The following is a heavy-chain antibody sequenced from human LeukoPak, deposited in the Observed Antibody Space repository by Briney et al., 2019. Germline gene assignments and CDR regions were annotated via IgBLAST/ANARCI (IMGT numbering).Heavy chain of an antibody. CDR1: GYTFTSYG. CDR3: ASVNYYDSSGYFSFDY. Sequence: ASVKDSCKASGYTFTSYGISWVRQAPGQGLEWMGWISAYNGNTNYAQKLQGRVTMTTDTSTSTAYMELRSLRSDDTAVYYCASVNYYDSSGYFSFDYWGQGTLVTVSS. D-gene: IGHD3-22*01. V-gene: IGHV1-18*01. CDR2: ISAYNGNT. J-gene: IGHJ4*02.